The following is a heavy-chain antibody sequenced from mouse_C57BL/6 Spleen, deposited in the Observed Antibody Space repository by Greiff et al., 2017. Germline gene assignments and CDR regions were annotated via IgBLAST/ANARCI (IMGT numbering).Heavy chain of an antibody. CDR3: TREGYGNYEDARDY. CDR1: GYTFTDYE. J-gene: IGHJ4*01. Sequence: QVQLQQSGAELVRPGASVTLSCKASGYTFTDYEMHWVKQTPVHGLEWIGAIDPETGGTAYNQKFKGKAILTADKSSSTAYMELRSLTSEDSAVYYCTREGYGNYEDARDYWGQGTSVTVSS. CDR2: IDPETGGT. D-gene: IGHD2-1*01. V-gene: IGHV1-15*01.